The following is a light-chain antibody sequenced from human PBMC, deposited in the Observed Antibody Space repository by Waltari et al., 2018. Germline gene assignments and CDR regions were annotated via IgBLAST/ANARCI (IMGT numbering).Light chain of an antibody. J-gene: IGKJ5*01. V-gene: IGKV1-13*02. CDR1: QGISSA. Sequence: AIHLTQSPSSLSASVGDRITITCRASQGISSALAWYQPKPGESPKFLFYDASSLRSGVPSRFSGSASGTDFTLTITSLQPEDFATYYCQQLHSYPITFGQGTRLEIK. CDR2: DAS. CDR3: QQLHSYPIT.